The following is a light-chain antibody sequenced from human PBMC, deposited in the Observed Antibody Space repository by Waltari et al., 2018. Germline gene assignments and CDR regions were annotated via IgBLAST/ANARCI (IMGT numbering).Light chain of an antibody. CDR2: TAS. CDR1: QTISSY. Sequence: DIQMTQSPSSLSASVGDGVPITCRASQTISSYLNWYQQKPGKAPHLLIYTASSLQSGVPSRFSGSGSGTDFTLTISSLQPEDFATYYCQQSSSTPPWTFGQGTKVEIK. V-gene: IGKV1-39*01. J-gene: IGKJ1*01. CDR3: QQSSSTPPWT.